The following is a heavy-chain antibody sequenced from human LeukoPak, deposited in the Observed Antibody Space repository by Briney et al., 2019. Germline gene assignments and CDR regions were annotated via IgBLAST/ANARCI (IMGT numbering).Heavy chain of an antibody. CDR3: ARDTLVGATDY. J-gene: IGHJ4*02. V-gene: IGHV3-7*04. CDR1: GFTFSSYW. CDR2: IKQDGSEK. D-gene: IGHD1-26*01. Sequence: GGSLRLSCAASGFTFSSYWMSRVRQAPGKGLEWVANIKQDGSEKYYVDSVKGRFTISRDNAKNSLYLQMNSLRAEDTAVYYCARDTLVGATDYWGQGTLVAVSS.